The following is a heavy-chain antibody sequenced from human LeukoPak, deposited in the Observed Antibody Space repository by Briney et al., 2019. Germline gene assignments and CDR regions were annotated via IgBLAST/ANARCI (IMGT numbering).Heavy chain of an antibody. CDR3: AKAKDSSGYYPYY. CDR1: GFTFSSYG. CDR2: ISYDGSNK. D-gene: IGHD3-22*01. Sequence: GGSLRLSCAASGFTFSSYGMHWVCQAPGKGLEWVAVISYDGSNKYYADSVKGRFTISRDNSKNTLYLQMNSLRAEDTAVYYCAKAKDSSGYYPYYWGQGTLVTVSS. J-gene: IGHJ4*02. V-gene: IGHV3-30*18.